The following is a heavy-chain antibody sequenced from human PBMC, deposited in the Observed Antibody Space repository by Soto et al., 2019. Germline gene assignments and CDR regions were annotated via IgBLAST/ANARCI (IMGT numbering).Heavy chain of an antibody. Sequence: SETLSFTCTVSGGSISSSSHYWGRIRQPPGKGLEWIRSIYYSGSTYYNPSLKSRVTISVDTSKNQFSLKLSSVTAADTAVYYCAGGTMVRGVTTNYYYGMDVWGQGTTVTVSS. J-gene: IGHJ6*02. CDR2: IYYSGST. D-gene: IGHD3-10*01. V-gene: IGHV4-39*01. CDR1: GGSISSSSHY. CDR3: AGGTMVRGVTTNYYYGMDV.